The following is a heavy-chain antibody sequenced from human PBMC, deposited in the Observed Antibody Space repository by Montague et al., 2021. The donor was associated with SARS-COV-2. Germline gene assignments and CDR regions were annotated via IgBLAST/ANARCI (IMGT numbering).Heavy chain of an antibody. J-gene: IGHJ5*02. D-gene: IGHD3-10*01. Sequence: SETLSLTYTVSSGSIFRAHWSWVRQPPGKGLEWLGSMFYGGATSNNPSLKSRVTMSIDTSTNQFSLKLSFVTAADTAVYYCAEQDYFVSGTSYKGFDPWGQGILVTVSS. CDR1: SGSIFRAH. V-gene: IGHV4-59*08. CDR2: MFYGGAT. CDR3: AEQDYFVSGTSYKGFDP.